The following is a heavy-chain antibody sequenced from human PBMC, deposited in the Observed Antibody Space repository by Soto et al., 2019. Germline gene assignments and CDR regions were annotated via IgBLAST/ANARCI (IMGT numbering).Heavy chain of an antibody. V-gene: IGHV4-4*07. CDR2: IYTSGST. CDR1: GTSVSNYY. D-gene: IGHD5-18*01. Sequence: LSATLSLTCSFSGTSVSNYYWSWIRQPAGKGLEHIGRIYTSGSTSYNPSLKSRVTMSMDTSQTQIYLNLTSVTAADTAVYYCARGGIQLSYAFDYWGQGILVIVSS. CDR3: ARGGIQLSYAFDY. J-gene: IGHJ4*02.